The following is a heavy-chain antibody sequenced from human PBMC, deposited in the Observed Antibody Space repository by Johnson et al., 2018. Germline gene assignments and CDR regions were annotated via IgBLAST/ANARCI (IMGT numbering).Heavy chain of an antibody. Sequence: QLVQSGGGLVQPGGSLRLSCAASGFNFSSYAMSWVRQSPGTGLEWVSGMTGSGGSTSYADSVKGRFTIPRDNSKNTLYLQMNSLRAEDTAVYYCAKDDGYNEADWYFDLWGRGTLVTVSS. CDR1: GFNFSSYA. CDR3: AKDDGYNEADWYFDL. V-gene: IGHV3-23*04. J-gene: IGHJ2*01. CDR2: MTGSGGST. D-gene: IGHD5-24*01.